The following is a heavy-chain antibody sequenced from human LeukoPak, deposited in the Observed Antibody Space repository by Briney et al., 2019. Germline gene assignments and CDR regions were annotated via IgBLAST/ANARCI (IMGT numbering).Heavy chain of an antibody. Sequence: PGGSLRLSCAASGFTFSSYAMSWIRQPAGKGLEWIGRIYTSGSTNYNPSLKSRVTISVDTSKNQFSLKLTSVTAADTAVYYCARAADFWGSYPIYYFDYWGQGTLVTVSS. J-gene: IGHJ4*02. CDR1: GFTFSSYA. V-gene: IGHV4-4*07. CDR3: ARAADFWGSYPIYYFDY. CDR2: IYTSGST. D-gene: IGHD3-3*01.